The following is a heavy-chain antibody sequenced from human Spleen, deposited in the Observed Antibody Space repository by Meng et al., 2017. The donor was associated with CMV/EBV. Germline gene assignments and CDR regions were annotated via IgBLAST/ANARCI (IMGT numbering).Heavy chain of an antibody. Sequence: SLSPGRVGFGCIRQAPGKALEWLAIIYWNDDKTYSPSLKSRLTITKDSSKNQVVLTMTNMDPVDTGTYYCARSTGREGIFQGYFDYWGQGTLVTVSS. CDR2: IYWNDDK. CDR3: ARSTGREGIFQGYFDY. V-gene: IGHV2-5*01. D-gene: IGHD1-1*01. J-gene: IGHJ4*02. CDR1: SLSPGRVG.